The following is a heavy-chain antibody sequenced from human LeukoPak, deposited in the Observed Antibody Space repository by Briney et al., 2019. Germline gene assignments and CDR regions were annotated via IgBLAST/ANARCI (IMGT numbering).Heavy chain of an antibody. CDR1: GGSISSSSYY. D-gene: IGHD3-10*01. Sequence: PSETLSLTCTVSGGSISSSSYYWGWIRQPPGKGLEWIGSIYYHENTYYNSSLKSRVTISVDTSKNQFSLKLNSVTAADTAVYFCARHSRTPRTPYYGSGSPDYWGQGTLVTVSS. CDR3: ARHSRTPRTPYYGSGSPDY. V-gene: IGHV4-39*01. J-gene: IGHJ4*02. CDR2: IYYHENT.